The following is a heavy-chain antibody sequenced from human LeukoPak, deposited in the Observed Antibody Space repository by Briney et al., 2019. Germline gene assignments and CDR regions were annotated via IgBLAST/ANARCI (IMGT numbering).Heavy chain of an antibody. J-gene: IGHJ4*02. CDR1: GFTFSSYA. CDR3: ARDGHDSSGRGGY. Sequence: PGGSLRLSCAASGFTFSSYAMHWVRQAPGKGLEWVAVISYDGSNKYYADSVKGRFTIPRDNSKDTLYLQVNSLRAEDTAVYYCARDGHDSSGRGGYWGQGTLVTVSS. V-gene: IGHV3-30-3*01. D-gene: IGHD3-22*01. CDR2: ISYDGSNK.